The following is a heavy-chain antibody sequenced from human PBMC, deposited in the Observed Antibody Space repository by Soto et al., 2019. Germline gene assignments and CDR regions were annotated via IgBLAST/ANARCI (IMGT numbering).Heavy chain of an antibody. J-gene: IGHJ4*02. CDR2: ISSSSSTI. CDR3: AREVDEFWSGYPVY. D-gene: IGHD3-3*01. Sequence: GGSLRLSCAASGFTLSTYSMNWVRQAPGKGLEWVSYISSSSSTIYYADSLRGRLTISRDNAKNTLFLQMNNLRVEDTAVYYCAREVDEFWSGYPVYWGQGTLVTVSS. CDR1: GFTLSTYS. V-gene: IGHV3-48*01.